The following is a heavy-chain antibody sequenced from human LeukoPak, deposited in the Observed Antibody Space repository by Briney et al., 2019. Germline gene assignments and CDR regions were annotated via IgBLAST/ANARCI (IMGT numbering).Heavy chain of an antibody. V-gene: IGHV4-31*03. CDR3: ARAKYNSGWYLDY. Sequence: RSSETLSLTCTVSGGSISSGDYYWTWIRQHPGKGLEWIGYIHYSGSTYYNPSLKSRLTISVDTSKNQFSLKVGSVTAADTAVYYCARAKYNSGWYLDYWGQGTLVTVSS. D-gene: IGHD6-19*01. CDR1: GGSISSGDYY. J-gene: IGHJ4*02. CDR2: IHYSGST.